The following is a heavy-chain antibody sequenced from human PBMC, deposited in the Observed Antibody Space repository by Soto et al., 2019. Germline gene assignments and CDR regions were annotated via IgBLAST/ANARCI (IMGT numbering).Heavy chain of an antibody. J-gene: IGHJ4*02. Sequence: QVQLQESGPGLVKPSGTLSLTCAVSGDSVSSPYYWCWVRQPPGKGLEWIGEVFHTGTTSYNPSLRSRVTMSMYKSNNQFSLDLSSVTAADTAVYYCARSAGWYAVHSWGPGTLVIVSS. CDR1: GDSVSSPYY. CDR2: VFHTGTT. D-gene: IGHD6-19*01. V-gene: IGHV4-4*02. CDR3: ARSAGWYAVHS.